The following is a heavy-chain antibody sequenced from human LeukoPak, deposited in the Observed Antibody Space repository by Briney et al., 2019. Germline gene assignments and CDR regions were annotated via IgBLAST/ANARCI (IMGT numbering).Heavy chain of an antibody. CDR1: GYSFTSYW. CDR2: IYPGDSDT. Sequence: PGESLQISCKGSGYSFTSYWIGWVRQMPGKGLEWMGIIYPGDSDTRYSPSFQGQVTISADKSIRTAYLQWSSLKASDSAMYYCARRAHYYDSSGYTLFDYWGQGTLVTVSS. D-gene: IGHD3-22*01. V-gene: IGHV5-51*03. J-gene: IGHJ4*02. CDR3: ARRAHYYDSSGYTLFDY.